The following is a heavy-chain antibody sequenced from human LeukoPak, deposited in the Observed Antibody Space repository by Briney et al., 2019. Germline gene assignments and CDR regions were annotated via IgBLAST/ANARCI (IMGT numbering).Heavy chain of an antibody. CDR2: TYSGGST. V-gene: IGHV3-66*01. Sequence: GGSLRLSCAASGFTVSSNYMSWVRQAPGKGLGWVSVTYSGGSTYYADSVKGRFTISSANYKNTLYLQLNSMSAEATAVYYCARARSYYDNWFDPWGQGTMVTVSS. CDR3: ARARSYYDNWFDP. CDR1: GFTVSSNY. D-gene: IGHD3-10*01. J-gene: IGHJ5*02.